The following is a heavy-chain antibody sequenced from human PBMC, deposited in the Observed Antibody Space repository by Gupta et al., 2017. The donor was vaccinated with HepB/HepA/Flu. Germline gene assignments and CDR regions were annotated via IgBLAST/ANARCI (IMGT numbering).Heavy chain of an antibody. V-gene: IGHV3-7*01. CDR2: IKKDGSEK. J-gene: IGHJ6*03. Sequence: EVQLVESGGGLVQPGESLRLSCAASGFTFTTYSLTWARRAPGKGLEWVANIKKDGSEKTYVDSVKGRFTISRDNSKNSLYLQMNSLRAEDTAVYYCARVRGGYYMDVWGKGTTVTVSS. CDR3: ARVRGGYYMDV. CDR1: GFTFTTYS. D-gene: IGHD2-15*01.